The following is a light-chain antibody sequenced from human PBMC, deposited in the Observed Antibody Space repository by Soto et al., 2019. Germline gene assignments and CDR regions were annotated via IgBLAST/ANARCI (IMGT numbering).Light chain of an antibody. J-gene: IGLJ1*01. Sequence: QSVLTQPPSASGPPGQRVTISCSGSSSNIGSNTVNWYQQVPGTAPKLLIQTNNQRPSGVPDRFSASKSGTSASLAISGLQSEDEAAYYCAAWDDSLNAYVFGTGTKLTVL. V-gene: IGLV1-44*01. CDR2: TNN. CDR3: AAWDDSLNAYV. CDR1: SSNIGSNT.